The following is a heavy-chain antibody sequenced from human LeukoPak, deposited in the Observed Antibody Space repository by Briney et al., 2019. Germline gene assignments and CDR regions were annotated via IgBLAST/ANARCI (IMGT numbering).Heavy chain of an antibody. V-gene: IGHV3-7*05. CDR2: IMGDGSEK. CDR1: GFSNGSFW. Sequence: GGSLTLSCVASGFSNGSFWMSWVRQAPGKGLEWVANIMGDGSEKYYVDSVEGRFTISRDNAKNSLYLQMNSLRAEDTAVYYCARFSLAFDYWGQGTLVTVSS. J-gene: IGHJ4*02. CDR3: ARFSLAFDY.